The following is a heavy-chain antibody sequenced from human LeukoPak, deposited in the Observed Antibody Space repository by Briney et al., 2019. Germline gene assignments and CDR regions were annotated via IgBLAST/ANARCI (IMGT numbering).Heavy chain of an antibody. CDR1: GYTFTGYY. D-gene: IGHD2-2*01. CDR3: ARVLVPAATDDAFDI. CDR2: INPNSGGT. Sequence: ASVKVSCKGTGYTFTGYYMHWVRQAPGQGLEWMGWINPNSGGTNNAQKFQGRVTMTRDTSSSTAYMELSRLRSDDTAVYYCARVLVPAATDDAFDIWGQGTMVTVSS. V-gene: IGHV1-2*02. J-gene: IGHJ3*02.